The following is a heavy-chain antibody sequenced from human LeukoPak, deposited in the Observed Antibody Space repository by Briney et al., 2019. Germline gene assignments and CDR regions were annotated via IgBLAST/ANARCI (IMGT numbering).Heavy chain of an antibody. CDR3: ARDLYYYDSSGYFTYFQH. D-gene: IGHD3-22*01. Sequence: PSETLSLTCTVSGGFISSYYWSWIRQPPGKGLEWIGYIYYSGSTNYNPSLKSRVTISVDTSKNQFSLKLSSVTAADTAVYYCARDLYYYDSSGYFTYFQHWGQGTLVTVSS. J-gene: IGHJ1*01. CDR1: GGFISSYY. V-gene: IGHV4-59*12. CDR2: IYYSGST.